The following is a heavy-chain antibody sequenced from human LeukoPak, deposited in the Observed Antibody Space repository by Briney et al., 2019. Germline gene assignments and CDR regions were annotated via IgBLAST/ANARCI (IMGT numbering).Heavy chain of an antibody. CDR1: SGSIKNSNYY. J-gene: IGHJ4*02. D-gene: IGHD6-13*01. V-gene: IGHV4-39*02. CDR2: IFYDGSA. CDR3: AKDWYSSSWYRDY. Sequence: SETLSLTCTVSSGSIKNSNYYWGWIRQPPGRGLEWIGSIFYDGSADYHPSLKSRVTISLDTSKNLFSLKMSSVTAADTAVYYCAKDWYSSSWYRDYWGQGTLVTVSS.